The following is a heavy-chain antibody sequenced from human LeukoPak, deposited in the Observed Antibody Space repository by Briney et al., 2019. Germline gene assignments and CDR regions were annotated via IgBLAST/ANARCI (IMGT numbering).Heavy chain of an antibody. Sequence: HSGGSPRLSCVASGFTFKDYSMAWVRQVPGGGLEWVSAIASDDYTVYPDPLKGRFTISRDNSRNTLYLQMNGLRAEDTAVYYCVKERDRGTDVANDFDFWGQGTLVTVSS. D-gene: IGHD6-19*01. CDR3: VKERDRGTDVANDFDF. CDR2: IASDDYT. CDR1: GFTFKDYS. J-gene: IGHJ4*02. V-gene: IGHV3-23*01.